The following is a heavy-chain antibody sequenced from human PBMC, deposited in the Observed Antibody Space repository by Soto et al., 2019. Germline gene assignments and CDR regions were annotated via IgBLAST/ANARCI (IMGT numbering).Heavy chain of an antibody. J-gene: IGHJ4*02. D-gene: IGHD1-26*01. V-gene: IGHV3-23*01. CDR3: AKLGTMGVFDN. CDR1: GFTFSSYA. CDR2: ITFRGDYT. Sequence: EVQLLESGGGLVQPGGSLRLSCAASGFTFSSYAMRWVRQAPGKGLEWLAGITFRGDYTYYADSVKGRFTLSRDNSRNRLDLQMNSLKVEDTALYYCAKLGTMGVFDNWGQGTLLTVSS.